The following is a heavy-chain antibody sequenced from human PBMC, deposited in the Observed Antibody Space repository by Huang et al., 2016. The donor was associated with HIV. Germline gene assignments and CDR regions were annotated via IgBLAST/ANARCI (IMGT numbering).Heavy chain of an antibody. D-gene: IGHD3-10*01. CDR2: VSFDESQT. CDR3: ASAPARALSYFDN. V-gene: IGHV3-30*04. Sequence: QVLLVESGGGVVQPGKSLRLSCTASGFAFSNNAMHWVRQAPGKGLEWGAGVSFDESQTYLADSGNDRFTISRDNSKSTLFLQMSSLRPDDTAVYYCASAPARALSYFDNWGQGTLVTVSS. J-gene: IGHJ4*02. CDR1: GFAFSNNA.